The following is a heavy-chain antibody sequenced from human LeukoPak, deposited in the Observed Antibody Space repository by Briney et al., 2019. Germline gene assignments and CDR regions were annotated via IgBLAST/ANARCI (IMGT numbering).Heavy chain of an antibody. D-gene: IGHD1-26*01. J-gene: IGHJ4*02. CDR3: AKGGAQV. CDR2: ISSSGGST. V-gene: IGHV3-23*01. Sequence: GGSLRLSCATSGFTFSSDAMRWVRQAPGKGLEWVSAISSSGGSTYYADSVRGRFIISRDSSKNTLYLQMNSLRVEDTAVYYCAKGGAQVGGQGTLVTVSS. CDR1: GFTFSSDA.